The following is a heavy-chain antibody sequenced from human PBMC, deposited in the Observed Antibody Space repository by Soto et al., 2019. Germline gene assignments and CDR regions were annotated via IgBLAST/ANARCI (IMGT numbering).Heavy chain of an antibody. V-gene: IGHV3-66*01. D-gene: IGHD6-19*01. Sequence: EVQLVESGGGLVQPGGSLRLSCAASGFTVSSNYMSWVRQAPGKGLEWVSVIYSGGSTYYADYVKGRFTISRDNSKNKLYLQMNILRAEDTAVYYCAREWDSGWYVAVWGTGTTVTVSS. J-gene: IGHJ6*03. CDR3: AREWDSGWYVAV. CDR1: GFTVSSNY. CDR2: IYSGGST.